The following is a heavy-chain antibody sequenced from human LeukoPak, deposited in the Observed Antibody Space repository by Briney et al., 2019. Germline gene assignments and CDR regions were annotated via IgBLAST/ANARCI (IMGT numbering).Heavy chain of an antibody. CDR2: IRQDGGET. CDR3: ATYSSLNTREFQY. J-gene: IGHJ1*01. Sequence: PGGSLRLSCEASGLTFSRDWMGWVRQAPGKGLEWVANIRQDGGETYYGYSVKGRFIISRDNAKNSLFLQMNRLRAEDTAVYYCATYSSLNTREFQYWGQGTLVTVSP. V-gene: IGHV3-7*01. CDR1: GLTFSRDW. D-gene: IGHD3-22*01.